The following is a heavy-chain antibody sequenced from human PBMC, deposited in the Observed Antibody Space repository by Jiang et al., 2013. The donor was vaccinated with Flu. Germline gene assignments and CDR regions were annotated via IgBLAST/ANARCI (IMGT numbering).Heavy chain of an antibody. D-gene: IGHD3-3*01. V-gene: IGHV1-18*04. Sequence: VKKPGASVKVSCKASGYTFTSYGISWVRQAPGQGLEWMGWISAYNGNTNYAQKLQGRVTMTTDTSTSTAYMELRSLRSDDTAVYYCARDLTRSRITIFGAAKGPGDYWGQGTLVTVSS. CDR3: ARDLTRSRITIFGAAKGPGDY. CDR2: ISAYNGNT. CDR1: GYTFTSYG. J-gene: IGHJ4*02.